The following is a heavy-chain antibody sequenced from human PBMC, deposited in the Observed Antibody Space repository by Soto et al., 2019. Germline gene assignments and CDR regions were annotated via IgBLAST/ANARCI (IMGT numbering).Heavy chain of an antibody. CDR1: GYTFTSYG. D-gene: IGHD3-22*01. CDR3: ARDDRRGPGRFDP. V-gene: IGHV1-18*01. Sequence: QVQLVQSGAEVKKPGASVKVSCKASGYTFTSYGISWVRQAPGQGLEWMGWISAYNGYTDYAQKHQGRVTMTTATSASTAYMERRSLRSEDTAVYYCARDDRRGPGRFDPWGQGTPVTVSS. CDR2: ISAYNGYT. J-gene: IGHJ5*02.